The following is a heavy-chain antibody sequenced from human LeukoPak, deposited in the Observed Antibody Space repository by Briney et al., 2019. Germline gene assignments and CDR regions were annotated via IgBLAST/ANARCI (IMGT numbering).Heavy chain of an antibody. Sequence: GESLKISCQGSGYSFTSYWIGWVRQMPGKGLEWMGIIYPGDSDTRYSPSFQGQVTISADKSISTAYLQWSSLKASDTAMYYCARRRYYYDSSGFHAFDIWGQGTMVTVSS. CDR1: GYSFTSYW. V-gene: IGHV5-51*01. D-gene: IGHD3-22*01. J-gene: IGHJ3*02. CDR2: IYPGDSDT. CDR3: ARRRYYYDSSGFHAFDI.